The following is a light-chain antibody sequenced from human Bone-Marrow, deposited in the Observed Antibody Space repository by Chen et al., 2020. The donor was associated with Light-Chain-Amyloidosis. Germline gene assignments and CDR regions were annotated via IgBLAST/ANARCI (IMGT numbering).Light chain of an antibody. V-gene: IGLV3-21*02. CDR2: DDS. CDR1: NIGSTS. J-gene: IGLJ3*02. CDR3: QVWDRSSDRPV. Sequence: SYVLTQPSSVSVAPGHTATIACGGNNIGSTSVHWYQQTPGQAPLLVVYDDSDRPSGIPERLSDSNSGNTATLTISRVEAGDEADYYCQVWDRSSDRPVFGGGTKLTVL.